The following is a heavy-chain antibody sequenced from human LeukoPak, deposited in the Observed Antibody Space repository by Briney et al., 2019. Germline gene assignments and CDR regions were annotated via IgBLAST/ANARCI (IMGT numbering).Heavy chain of an antibody. J-gene: IGHJ4*02. CDR1: GYTFTSYG. Sequence: ASVKVSCKASGYTFTSYGISWVRQAPGQGLEWMGWISAYNGNTNYAQKLQGRVTMTTDTSTSTAYMELRSLRSDDTAVYYCARDSSGSYPRAGYFDYWGQGTLVAVSS. CDR2: ISAYNGNT. V-gene: IGHV1-18*01. D-gene: IGHD1-26*01. CDR3: ARDSSGSYPRAGYFDY.